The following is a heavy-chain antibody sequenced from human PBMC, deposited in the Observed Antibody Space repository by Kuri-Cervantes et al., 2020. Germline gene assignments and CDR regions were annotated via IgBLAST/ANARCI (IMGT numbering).Heavy chain of an antibody. V-gene: IGHV4-30-4*02. CDR3: VGAPNEYYFDS. Sequence: SETLSLTCTVSAGSISSGNYNWRWIRQHPGKGLECNGYMYYIGSTYYISSLKSLVSISVDTSKNQFSLKLNSVTAADTAVYSCVGAPNEYYFDSWGQGTLVTVSS. CDR1: AGSISSGNYN. D-gene: IGHD2-8*01. CDR2: MYYIGST. J-gene: IGHJ4*02.